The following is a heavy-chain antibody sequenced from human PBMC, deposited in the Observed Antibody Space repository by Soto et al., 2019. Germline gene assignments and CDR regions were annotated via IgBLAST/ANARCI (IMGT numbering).Heavy chain of an antibody. CDR3: ASSFIVGANMCWFDP. J-gene: IGHJ5*01. V-gene: IGHV1-69*06. CDR1: GGTFSSYA. Sequence: SVKVSCKASGGTFSSYAISWVRQAPGQGLEWMGGIIPIFGTANYAQKFQGRVTITADKSTSTAYMELSSLRSEDTAVYYCASSFIVGANMCWFDPWGQGTLVTVSS. CDR2: IIPIFGTA. D-gene: IGHD1-26*01.